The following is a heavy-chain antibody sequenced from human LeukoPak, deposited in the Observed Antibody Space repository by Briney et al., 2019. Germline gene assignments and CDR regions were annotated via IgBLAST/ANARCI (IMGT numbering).Heavy chain of an antibody. Sequence: GGSLRLSCAASGFTFSSYAMHWVRQAPGKGLEWVAVISYDGSNKYYADSVKGRFTISRDNSKNTLYLQMNSLRAEDTAVYYCAREQGGTYYYYYGMDVWGQGTTVTVSS. CDR2: ISYDGSNK. V-gene: IGHV3-30-3*01. J-gene: IGHJ6*02. CDR1: GFTFSSYA. CDR3: AREQGGTYYYYYGMDV.